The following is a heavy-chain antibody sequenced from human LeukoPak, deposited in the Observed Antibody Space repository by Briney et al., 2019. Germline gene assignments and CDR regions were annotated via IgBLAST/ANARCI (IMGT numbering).Heavy chain of an antibody. CDR2: IYHSGTT. CDR1: DYSITSDYY. D-gene: IGHD3-10*01. CDR3: AREGSTSGTNWFGP. J-gene: IGHJ5*02. Sequence: SETLSLTCAVSDYSITSDYYWGWIRQPPGKGLEWIGSIYHSGTTDYNPSLKSRVTISVDTSKNQFSLKLTSVTAADTAVYYCAREGSTSGTNWFGPWGQGNLVTVSS. V-gene: IGHV4-38-2*02.